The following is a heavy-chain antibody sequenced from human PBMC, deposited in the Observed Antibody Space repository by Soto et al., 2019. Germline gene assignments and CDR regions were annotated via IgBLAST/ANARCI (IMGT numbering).Heavy chain of an antibody. D-gene: IGHD3-3*01. CDR3: ARHLRIFGVVMRSDSYYYGMDV. V-gene: IGHV4-39*01. J-gene: IGHJ6*02. CDR2: IYYSGST. Sequence: PSERLCCPWTLAGSSISSSRYYWAWISQPTGRRLVWIGSIYYSGSTYYNPSLKSGVTISVDTSKNQFSLKLRSVTAADTARYYCARHLRIFGVVMRSDSYYYGMDVWGQGTTVT. CDR1: GSSISSSRYY.